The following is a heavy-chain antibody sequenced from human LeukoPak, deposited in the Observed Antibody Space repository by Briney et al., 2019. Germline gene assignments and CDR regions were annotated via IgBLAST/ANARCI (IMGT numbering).Heavy chain of an antibody. CDR1: GYTFTSYD. V-gene: IGHV1-8*01. CDR2: MNPNSGNT. J-gene: IGHJ4*02. CDR3: ARSQRGFWSGYYKKNWYHFDY. D-gene: IGHD3-3*01. Sequence: ASVKVSCKASGYTFTSYDINWVRQATGRGLEWMGWMNPNSGNTGYAQKFQGGVAMTRNTSISTAYMELSSLRSEDTAVYYCARSQRGFWSGYYKKNWYHFDYWGQGTLVTVSS.